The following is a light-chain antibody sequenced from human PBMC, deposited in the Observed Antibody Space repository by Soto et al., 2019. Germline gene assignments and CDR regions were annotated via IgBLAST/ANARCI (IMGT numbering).Light chain of an antibody. V-gene: IGKV3-20*01. Sequence: EIVLTQSPGTLSLSPGERATLSCRASQSVRSSFFAWYQQKPGQAPRLLIYDVSVRATGIPDRFSGSGSGTDFTLTINRLEPEYFAVYYCQQYEDSVMYTFGKGTKLEIQ. CDR2: DVS. CDR3: QQYEDSVMYT. J-gene: IGKJ2*01. CDR1: QSVRSSF.